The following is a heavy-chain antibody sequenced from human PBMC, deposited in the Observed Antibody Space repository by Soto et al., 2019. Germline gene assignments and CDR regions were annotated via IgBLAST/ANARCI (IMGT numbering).Heavy chain of an antibody. CDR2: IDPRSGAS. Sequence: GASVKISCKPSGHPLTDLYIHWVRQAPGLGLEWMGWIDPRSGASRKTQSFQGRFTMTRGTSSNSVYIELSSPRSDHAAVDFGARYNYCPLDYWGQGTLVTVAS. CDR3: ARYNYCPLDY. V-gene: IGHV1-2*02. J-gene: IGHJ4*02. D-gene: IGHD3-16*01. CDR1: GHPLTDLY.